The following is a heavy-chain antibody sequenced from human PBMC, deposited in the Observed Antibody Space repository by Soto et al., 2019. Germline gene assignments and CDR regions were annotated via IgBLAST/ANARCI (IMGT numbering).Heavy chain of an antibody. V-gene: IGHV1-18*01. J-gene: IGHJ5*02. CDR3: ARDRSETTSRGWFDP. CDR1: GYTFSSYG. Sequence: GASVKVSCKASGYTFSSYGISWVRQAPGQGLEWMGWISAYNSNTNYAQNFQDRLTMTTDTSTSTAYMELRSLRSDDTAVYYCARDRSETTSRGWFDPWGQGTLVTVSS. CDR2: ISAYNSNT. D-gene: IGHD1-7*01.